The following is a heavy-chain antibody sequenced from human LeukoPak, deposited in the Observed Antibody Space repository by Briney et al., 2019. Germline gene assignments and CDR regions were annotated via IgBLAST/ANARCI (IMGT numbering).Heavy chain of an antibody. Sequence: GGSLRLSCAASGFTFSSYGMNWVRQAPGKGLEWVSYISSSDTIYYADSVKGRFSISRDNTKGSLFLQLNSLRAEDTAVYYCARDLGYCTNGVCHTRFDYWGQGTLVAVSS. CDR1: GFTFSSYG. J-gene: IGHJ4*02. CDR2: ISSSDTI. V-gene: IGHV3-48*04. CDR3: ARDLGYCTNGVCHTRFDY. D-gene: IGHD2-8*01.